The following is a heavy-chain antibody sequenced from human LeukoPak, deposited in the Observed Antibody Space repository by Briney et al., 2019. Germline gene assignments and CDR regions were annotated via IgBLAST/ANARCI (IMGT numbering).Heavy chain of an antibody. V-gene: IGHV1-69*13. CDR1: GGTFSSYA. Sequence: ASVKVSCKASGGTFSSYAISWVRQAPGQGLEWMGRIIPIFGTANYAQKFQGRVTITADESTSTAYMELSSLRSEDTAVYYCARSFFRATYYDILTGYPRDWFDPWGQGTLVTVSS. J-gene: IGHJ5*02. CDR2: IIPIFGTA. D-gene: IGHD3-9*01. CDR3: ARSFFRATYYDILTGYPRDWFDP.